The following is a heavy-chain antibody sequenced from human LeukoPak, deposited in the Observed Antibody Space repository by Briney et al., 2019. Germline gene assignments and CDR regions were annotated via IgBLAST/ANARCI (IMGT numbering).Heavy chain of an antibody. CDR3: ARRQYCTSSRCFLAFDI. V-gene: IGHV4-59*08. D-gene: IGHD2-2*01. J-gene: IGHJ3*02. CDR2: IYYSGST. CDR1: GVSINNYY. Sequence: SETLSLTCAVSGVSINNYYWGWIRQPPGKGLEWIGYIYYSGSTNYNPSLKSRVTISVDTSENEFSLRLSSVTAADTAVYYCARRQYCTSSRCFLAFDIWGQGTMVTVSP.